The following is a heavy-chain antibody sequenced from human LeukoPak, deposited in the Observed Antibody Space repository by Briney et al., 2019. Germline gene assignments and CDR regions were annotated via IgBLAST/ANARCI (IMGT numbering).Heavy chain of an antibody. CDR3: ARDSGWYDSSGYPAREYRYFDL. J-gene: IGHJ2*01. Sequence: SETLSLTCAVSGGSISSGGYSWSWIRQPPGKGLEWIGYIYHSGSTYYNPSLKSRVTISVDRSKNQFSLKLSSVTAADTAGYYCARDSGWYDSSGYPAREYRYFDLWGRGTLVTVSS. V-gene: IGHV4-30-2*01. CDR1: GGSISSGGYS. CDR2: IYHSGST. D-gene: IGHD3-22*01.